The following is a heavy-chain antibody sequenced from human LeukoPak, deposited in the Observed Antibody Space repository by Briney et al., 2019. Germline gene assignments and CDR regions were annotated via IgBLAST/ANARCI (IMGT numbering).Heavy chain of an antibody. CDR1: GYTFTSYT. CDR3: ARDPIETLNYDILTGYLDY. D-gene: IGHD3-9*01. Sequence: GASVKVSCKASGYTFTSYTIHWVRQAPGQRLEWMGWINGGDGNTKYSQKFQGRVTITRDTSASTAYMELSSLRSEDTAVYYCARDPIETLNYDILTGYLDYWGQGTLVTVSS. J-gene: IGHJ4*02. V-gene: IGHV1-3*01. CDR2: INGGDGNT.